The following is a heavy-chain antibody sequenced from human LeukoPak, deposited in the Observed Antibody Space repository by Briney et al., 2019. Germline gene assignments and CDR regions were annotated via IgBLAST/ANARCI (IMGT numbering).Heavy chain of an antibody. CDR2: IYSSGST. J-gene: IGHJ4*02. CDR3: ARERGIVGATTADY. D-gene: IGHD1-26*01. V-gene: IGHV4-4*07. CDR1: GGSFSSYY. Sequence: SETLSLTCTVSGGSFSSYYWTWIRQPAGKGLEWIGRIYSSGSTNYNPSLRSRVTISVDTSKNQFSLKLSSVTAADTAVYYCARERGIVGATTADYWGQGTLVTVSS.